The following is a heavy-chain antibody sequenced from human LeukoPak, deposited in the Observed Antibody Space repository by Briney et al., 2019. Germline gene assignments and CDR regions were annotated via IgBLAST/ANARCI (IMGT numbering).Heavy chain of an antibody. Sequence: SGTLSLTCAVYGGSFSGYYWSWIRQPPGKGLEWIWEINHSGSTNYNPSLKSRVTISVDKSKNQFSLKLSSVTAADTAVYYCASLAPAGSFDYWGQGTLVTVSS. CDR1: GGSFSGYY. CDR2: INHSGST. J-gene: IGHJ4*02. D-gene: IGHD3-10*01. CDR3: ASLAPAGSFDY. V-gene: IGHV4-34*01.